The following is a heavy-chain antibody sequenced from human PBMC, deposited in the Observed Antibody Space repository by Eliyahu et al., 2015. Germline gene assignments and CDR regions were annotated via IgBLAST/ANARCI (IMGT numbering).Heavy chain of an antibody. D-gene: IGHD5-24*01. J-gene: IGHJ4*02. Sequence: QVPLEQWGAGLLRPSETLSLTCAVNGGSFSGYFWTWIRQTPGKGLEWVWGGRQGGSVTYNPSLKSRVTISADTSKNQFSLRLPSVTAADTAVYYCARGRNSPRDFDSWGRGTLVSVSS. CDR1: GGSFSGYF. CDR2: GRQGGSV. CDR3: ARGRNSPRDFDS. V-gene: IGHV4-34*02.